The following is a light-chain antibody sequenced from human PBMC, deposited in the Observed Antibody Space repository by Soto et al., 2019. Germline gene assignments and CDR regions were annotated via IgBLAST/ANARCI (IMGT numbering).Light chain of an antibody. CDR3: CSYAGDSAWV. CDR1: SSDVGSYKF. CDR2: EGS. Sequence: SVLTQPASVSGSPGQSITISCTGTSSDVGSYKFVSWYQQHPGKAPKLMIYEGSKRPSGVSNRFSGSKSGNTASLTISGLQAEDEADYYCCSYAGDSAWVFGGGTKLTVL. J-gene: IGLJ3*02. V-gene: IGLV2-23*01.